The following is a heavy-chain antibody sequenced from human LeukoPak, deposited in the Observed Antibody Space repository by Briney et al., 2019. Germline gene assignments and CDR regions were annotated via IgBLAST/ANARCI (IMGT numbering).Heavy chain of an antibody. D-gene: IGHD3-16*02. CDR3: AREGLPATVIPYHAFDI. V-gene: IGHV1-2*02. J-gene: IGHJ3*02. CDR1: GYTFTNYY. Sequence: GASVKVSCKASGYTFTNYYMHWARQAPGQGLEWMGWIQLNSGGTNYAQKFQGRVTLTSDTSISTAYMELSRLSSDDTAVYFCAREGLPATVIPYHAFDIWGQGTMVTVST. CDR2: IQLNSGGT.